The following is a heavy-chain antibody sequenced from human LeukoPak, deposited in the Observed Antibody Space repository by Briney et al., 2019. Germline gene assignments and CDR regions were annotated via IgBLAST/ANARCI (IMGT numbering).Heavy chain of an antibody. D-gene: IGHD3-22*01. Sequence: PGGSLRLSCAASGFTVSSNYMSWVRQAPGKGLEWVAVIYSGGSTYYADSVKGRFTISRDNSKNTLYLQMNSLRAEGTAVYYCARGVSSGYFPYYFDYWGQGTLVTVSS. V-gene: IGHV3-53*01. J-gene: IGHJ4*02. CDR1: GFTVSSNY. CDR2: IYSGGST. CDR3: ARGVSSGYFPYYFDY.